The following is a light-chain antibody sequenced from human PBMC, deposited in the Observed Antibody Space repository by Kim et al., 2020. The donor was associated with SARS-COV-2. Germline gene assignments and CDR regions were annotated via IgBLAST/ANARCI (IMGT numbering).Light chain of an antibody. Sequence: SSELTQDPAVSVALGQTVRITCQGDSLRTYYANWNQQKPGQAPVLVIYGKNNRPSGIPDRFSGSSSGNTASLTITGAQAEDEADYYCDSRDSSGNHWVFG. CDR1: SLRTYY. J-gene: IGLJ3*02. CDR3: DSRDSSGNHWV. CDR2: GKN. V-gene: IGLV3-19*01.